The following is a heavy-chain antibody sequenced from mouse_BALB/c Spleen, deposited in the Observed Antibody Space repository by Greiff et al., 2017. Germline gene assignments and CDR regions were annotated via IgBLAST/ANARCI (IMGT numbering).Heavy chain of an antibody. CDR3: ARSGGYAMDY. V-gene: IGHV5-17*02. CDR2: ISSGSSTI. Sequence: EVKLQESGGGLVQPGGSRKLSCAASGFTFSSFGMHWVRQAPEKGLEWVAYISSGSSTIYYADTVKGRFTISRDNPKNTLFLQMTSLRSEDTAMYYCARSGGYAMDYWGQGTSVTVSS. J-gene: IGHJ4*01. CDR1: GFTFSSFG.